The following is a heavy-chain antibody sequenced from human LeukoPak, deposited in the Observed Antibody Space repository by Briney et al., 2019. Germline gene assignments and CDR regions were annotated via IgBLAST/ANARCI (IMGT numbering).Heavy chain of an antibody. CDR2: ISVSGGGRIV. Sequence: GGSLRLSCAASGSSFSSFEFIWVRQAPGGGLEWISYISVSGGGRIVYYADSVKGRFTISRDNVDNTLYLQMNSLKAEDTAVYYCAREGRYYFDYWGQGILVTVSS. CDR3: AREGRYYFDY. D-gene: IGHD3-10*01. CDR1: GSSFSSFE. V-gene: IGHV3-48*03. J-gene: IGHJ4*02.